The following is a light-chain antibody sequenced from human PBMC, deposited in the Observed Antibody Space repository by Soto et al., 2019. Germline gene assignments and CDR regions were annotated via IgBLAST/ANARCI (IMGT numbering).Light chain of an antibody. J-gene: IGKJ4*02. Sequence: EIVLTQSPDTLSLSPEERATLSCSASQSVTSKYLAWYQQKPGQAPRLRIHGASNRTTGIPDRFSGSGSGTDFTLTISRLEPEDFALDYCQQDGSSLQFGGGTKGEIK. CDR3: QQDGSSLQ. CDR2: GAS. V-gene: IGKV3-20*01. CDR1: QSVTSKY.